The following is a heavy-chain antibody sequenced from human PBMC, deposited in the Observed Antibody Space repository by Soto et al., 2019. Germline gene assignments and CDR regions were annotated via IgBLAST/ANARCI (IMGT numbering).Heavy chain of an antibody. CDR2: ISSNGGTT. Sequence: EVQLAESGGGMVQPGGSLRLSCVASGFTFSSYDMHWVRQAPGKGLEYVSSISSNGGTTYYGNSVKGRFTISRDNSKNTLYLQMGSLRAEDMAVSYCVRRVSGIYEYWGQGTLVTVSS. CDR3: VRRVSGIYEY. CDR1: GFTFSSYD. V-gene: IGHV3-64*01. D-gene: IGHD3-10*01. J-gene: IGHJ4*02.